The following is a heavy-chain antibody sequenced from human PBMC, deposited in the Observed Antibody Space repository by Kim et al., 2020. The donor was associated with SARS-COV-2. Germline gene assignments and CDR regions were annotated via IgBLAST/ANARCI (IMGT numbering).Heavy chain of an antibody. V-gene: IGHV4-61*01. CDR2: IYYTGST. CDR3: TSSLLNYFYGMDL. CDR1: GGSVSSGSYF. Sequence: SETLSLTCTVSGGSVSSGSYFWSWIRQPPGKGLEWIGYIYYTGSTDYNPSLKSRVTISVDTSKNQFSLNLSSVTAADSAVYYCTSSLLNYFYGMDLWGQG. D-gene: IGHD2-15*01. J-gene: IGHJ6*01.